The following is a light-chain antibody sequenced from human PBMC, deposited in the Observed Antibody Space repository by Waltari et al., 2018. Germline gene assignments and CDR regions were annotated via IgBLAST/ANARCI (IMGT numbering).Light chain of an antibody. CDR1: KLGSKY. V-gene: IGLV3-1*01. J-gene: IGLJ2*01. Sequence: SYELTQPPSLSVSPGQTATITCSGDKLGSKYACWYQQKSGRAPLLVLYQDSKRPSGIPERFAGSNSGNTATLIISGTQAMDEADYYCQAWDGRTVVFGGGTKVTVL. CDR3: QAWDGRTVV. CDR2: QDS.